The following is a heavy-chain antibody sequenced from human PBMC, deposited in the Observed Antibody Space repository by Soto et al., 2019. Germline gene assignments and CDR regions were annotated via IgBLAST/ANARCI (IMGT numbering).Heavy chain of an antibody. CDR1: GFTFSSYW. D-gene: IGHD6-19*01. Sequence: GVLRLSCAASGFTFSSYWMSWVRQAPWKGLEWVANIKQDGSEKYYVDSVKGRFTISRDDAKNSLYLQMNSLRAEDTAVYYCARDRIAVAGYYYYYYGMDVWGQGTTVTV. CDR2: IKQDGSEK. V-gene: IGHV3-7*01. CDR3: ARDRIAVAGYYYYYYGMDV. J-gene: IGHJ6*02.